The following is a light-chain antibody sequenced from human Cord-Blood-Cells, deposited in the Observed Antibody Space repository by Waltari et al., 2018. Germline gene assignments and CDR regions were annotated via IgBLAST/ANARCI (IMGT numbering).Light chain of an antibody. CDR1: QRISSY. CDR3: QQSYSH. J-gene: IGKJ3*01. Sequence: DIQMTQSPSSLSASVGDRVTITCRASQRISSYLNWYQQKPGKAPKLLIYAASSLQSGVPSRFSGSGSGTDFTLTISSLQPEDFATYYCQQSYSHFGPGTKVDIK. CDR2: AAS. V-gene: IGKV1-39*01.